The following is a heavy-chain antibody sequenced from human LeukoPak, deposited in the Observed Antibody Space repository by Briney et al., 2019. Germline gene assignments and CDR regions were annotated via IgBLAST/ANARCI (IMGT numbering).Heavy chain of an antibody. CDR1: GYTFTSYD. CDR2: MNPNSGNT. Sequence: ASVKVSCKASGYTFTSYDINWVQQATGQGLEWMGWMNPNSGNTGYAQKFQGRVTMTRNTSISTAYMELSSLRSEDTAVYYCARDPYYYGSGSYGIWGQGTMVTVSS. D-gene: IGHD3-10*01. V-gene: IGHV1-8*01. J-gene: IGHJ3*02. CDR3: ARDPYYYGSGSYGI.